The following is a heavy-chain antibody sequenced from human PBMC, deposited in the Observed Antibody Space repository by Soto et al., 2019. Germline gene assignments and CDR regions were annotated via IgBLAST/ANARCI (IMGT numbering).Heavy chain of an antibody. CDR1: GYSFTKYW. J-gene: IGHJ6*02. CDR2: SDPSGSYI. CDR3: ARHYICRGGDCYFYGMDV. V-gene: IGHV5-10-1*01. D-gene: IGHD3-16*01. Sequence: PGESLKISCKGSGYSFTKYWISWGRQMPGKGLEWMGRSDPSGSYINSSPSFQGHVTISADKSINTAYLQWSSLRASDTAIYYCARHYICRGGDCYFYGMDVWGQGTTVTVSS.